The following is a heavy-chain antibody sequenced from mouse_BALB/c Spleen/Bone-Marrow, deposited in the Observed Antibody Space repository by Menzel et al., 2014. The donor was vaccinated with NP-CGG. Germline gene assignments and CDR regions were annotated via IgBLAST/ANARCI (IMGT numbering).Heavy chain of an antibody. J-gene: IGHJ1*01. Sequence: VQLKQSGPELVKPGASVKISCKASGYTFTDYNMHWVKQSHGKSLEWIGYIYPYNGGTGYNQKFKSKATLTVGNSSSTAYMELRSLTSEDSAVYYCARRAGGWYFDVWGAGTTVTVSS. CDR1: GYTFTDYN. CDR3: ARRAGGWYFDV. CDR2: IYPYNGGT. D-gene: IGHD3-1*01. V-gene: IGHV1S29*02.